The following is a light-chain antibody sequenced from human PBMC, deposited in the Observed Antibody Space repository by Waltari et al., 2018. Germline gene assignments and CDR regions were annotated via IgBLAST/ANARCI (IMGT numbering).Light chain of an antibody. V-gene: IGKV3-15*01. CDR1: QSIGTN. CDR3: HQYHDWPLT. J-gene: IGKJ3*01. CDR2: GAS. Sequence: EIVMTQSPATLSVSPGERATLSCRASQSIGTNLAWYQQKPGQAPKLLIYGASTRATGIPARFSGSGSGTEFTLTITSLQSEDFEVYYCHQYHDWPLTFGPGTKVDIK.